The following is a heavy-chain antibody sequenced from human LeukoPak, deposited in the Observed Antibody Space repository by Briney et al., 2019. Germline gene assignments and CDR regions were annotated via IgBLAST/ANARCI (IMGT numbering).Heavy chain of an antibody. CDR3: ARDTNSGYSSGWYSRYYYYMDV. CDR2: ISAYNVTT. Sequence: ASVKVSCKASGYTFTSYGTSWVRQAPGQGLEWMGWISAYNVTTTYAQKLQGRVTMTTDTSTSTAYMELRSLRSDDTAVYYCARDTNSGYSSGWYSRYYYYMDVWGKGTTVTISS. V-gene: IGHV1-18*01. D-gene: IGHD6-19*01. J-gene: IGHJ6*03. CDR1: GYTFTSYG.